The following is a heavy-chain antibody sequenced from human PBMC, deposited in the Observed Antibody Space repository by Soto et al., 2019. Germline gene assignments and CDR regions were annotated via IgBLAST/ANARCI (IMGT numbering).Heavy chain of an antibody. D-gene: IGHD4-17*01. Sequence: QVQLQESGPGLVKPSETLSLTCSVSGDSISRKYWSWLRPPAGGGLEWIGRIYTTGATNSNSSLKSRVSMSVDTSKNQFSLRLMSVTAADTAVYFCAMTVIAPSPYLDHWGQGLLVTVSS. J-gene: IGHJ4*02. CDR1: GDSISRKY. CDR3: AMTVIAPSPYLDH. CDR2: IYTTGAT. V-gene: IGHV4-4*07.